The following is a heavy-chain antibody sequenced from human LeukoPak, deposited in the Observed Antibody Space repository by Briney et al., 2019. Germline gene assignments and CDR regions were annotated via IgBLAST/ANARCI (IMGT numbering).Heavy chain of an antibody. D-gene: IGHD3-10*01. CDR2: TSWNSGSI. Sequence: GRSLRLSCAASGFTFDDYAMHWVRQAPGKGLEWVSGTSWNSGSIGYADSVKGRFTISRDNAKNSLYLQMNSLRVEDTAVYYCAREWSGFGELPDYWGQGTLVTVSS. CDR3: AREWSGFGELPDY. CDR1: GFTFDDYA. V-gene: IGHV3-9*01. J-gene: IGHJ4*02.